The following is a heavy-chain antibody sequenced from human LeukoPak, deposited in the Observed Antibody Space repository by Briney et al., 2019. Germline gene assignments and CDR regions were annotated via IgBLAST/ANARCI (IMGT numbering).Heavy chain of an antibody. J-gene: IGHJ5*01. CDR2: ISYTGST. Sequence: PSETLSLTCTVSGGSISSHYWAWIRQPPGKGLEWIGYISYTGSTNYNPSLKSRVTISVDTSKNQFSLKLRSVTAADTAVYYCAREGYSSNWYDYWGQEPWSPSPQ. D-gene: IGHD6-13*01. CDR3: AREGYSSNWYDY. CDR1: GGSISSHY. V-gene: IGHV4-59*11.